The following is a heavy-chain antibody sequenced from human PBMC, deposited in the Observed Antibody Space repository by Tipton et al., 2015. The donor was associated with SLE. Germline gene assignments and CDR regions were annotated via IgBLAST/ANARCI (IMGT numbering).Heavy chain of an antibody. Sequence: TLSLTCTVSGGSISSHYWSWIRQPPGKGLEWIGYIYYSGSTNYNPSLKSRVTISVDTSKNQFSLKLSSVTTADTAVYYCARLPLYYYFDYWGQGTLVTVSS. V-gene: IGHV4-59*11. J-gene: IGHJ4*02. CDR3: ARLPLYYYFDY. CDR1: GGSISSHY. D-gene: IGHD2-15*01. CDR2: IYYSGST.